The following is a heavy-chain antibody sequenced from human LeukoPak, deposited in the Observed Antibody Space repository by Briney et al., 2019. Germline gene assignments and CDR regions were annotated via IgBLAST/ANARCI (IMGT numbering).Heavy chain of an antibody. J-gene: IGHJ4*02. V-gene: IGHV3-66*02. CDR2: IYIGGST. CDR3: ASARQYYYDSSGYDY. D-gene: IGHD3-22*01. CDR1: GFTVSSNY. Sequence: GGSLRVSCAASGFTVSSNYMSWVRQAPGKGLEWVSVIYIGGSTYYADSVKGRFTISRDNSKNTLYLQMNSLKAEDTAVYYCASARQYYYDSSGYDYWGQGTLVTVSS.